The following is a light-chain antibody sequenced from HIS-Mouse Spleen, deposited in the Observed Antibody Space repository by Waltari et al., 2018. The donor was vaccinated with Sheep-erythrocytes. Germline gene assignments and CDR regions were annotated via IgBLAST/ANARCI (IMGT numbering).Light chain of an antibody. CDR1: QSVSSY. V-gene: IGKV3-11*01. CDR3: QQRSNWYT. Sequence: EIVLTQSQATLSLSPGERATLSCRASQSVSSYLAWYQQKPGQAPRLLIYDASSRATGIPARFSGSGSGTDFTLTISSLEPEDFAVYYCQQRSNWYTFGQGTKLEIK. J-gene: IGKJ2*01. CDR2: DAS.